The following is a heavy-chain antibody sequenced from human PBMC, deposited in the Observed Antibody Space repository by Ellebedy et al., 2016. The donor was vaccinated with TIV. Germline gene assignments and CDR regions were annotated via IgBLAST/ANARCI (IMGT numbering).Heavy chain of an antibody. D-gene: IGHD3-10*01. CDR3: ARDRRGSYDY. V-gene: IGHV4-59*01. CDR2: IYYSGST. Sequence: MPSETLSLTCTVSGGSISSYYWSWIRQPPGKGLEWIGYIYYSGSTNYNPSLQSRVTIYVDTSKNHLSLKLTSLTAADTAVYYCARDRRGSYDYWGQGTLITVSS. CDR1: GGSISSYY. J-gene: IGHJ4*02.